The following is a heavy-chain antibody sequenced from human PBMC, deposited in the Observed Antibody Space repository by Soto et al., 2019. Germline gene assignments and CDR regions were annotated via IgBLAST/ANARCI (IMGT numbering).Heavy chain of an antibody. CDR2: INPNSGGT. D-gene: IGHD1-26*01. Sequence: GASVKVSCKASGYTFTGYYMHWVRQAPGQGLEWMGWINPNSGGTNYAQKFQGWVTMTRDTSISTAYMELSRLRSDDTAVYYCARGWYSGSYGLGWFDPWGQGTLVTVSS. CDR1: GYTFTGYY. V-gene: IGHV1-2*04. CDR3: ARGWYSGSYGLGWFDP. J-gene: IGHJ5*02.